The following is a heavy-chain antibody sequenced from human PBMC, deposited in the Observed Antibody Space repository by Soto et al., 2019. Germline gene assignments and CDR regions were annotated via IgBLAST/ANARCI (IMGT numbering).Heavy chain of an antibody. CDR1: VFTFSTYA. Sequence: PWGALLVSCASSVFTFSTYAMSWVRQAPGKGLDWASTINYNGGSTYYADAVNGRFTVSIDNPKNTLYLQMNSLSAEDTAVYYRANLVTSGTYSASGNWGQGTMVTVSS. CDR3: ANLVTSGTYSASGN. D-gene: IGHD1-26*01. J-gene: IGHJ4*02. CDR2: INYNGGST. V-gene: IGHV3-23*01.